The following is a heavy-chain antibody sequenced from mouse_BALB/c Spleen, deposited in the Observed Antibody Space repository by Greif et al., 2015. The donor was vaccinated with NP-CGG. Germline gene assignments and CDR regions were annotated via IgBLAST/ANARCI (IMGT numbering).Heavy chain of an antibody. Sequence: QVQLQQSGAELAKPGASVKMSCKASGYTFTSYWMHWVKQRPGQGLEWIGYINPSTGYTEYNQKFEDKATLTADKSSSTAYMQLSSLTSEDSAVYYCARGGWPFAYWGQGTLVTVSA. V-gene: IGHV1-7*01. D-gene: IGHD1-1*02. CDR3: ARGGWPFAY. J-gene: IGHJ3*01. CDR2: INPSTGYT. CDR1: GYTFTSYW.